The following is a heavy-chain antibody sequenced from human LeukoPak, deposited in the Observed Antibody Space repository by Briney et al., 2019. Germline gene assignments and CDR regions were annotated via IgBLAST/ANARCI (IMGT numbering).Heavy chain of an antibody. D-gene: IGHD3-10*01. CDR1: GGSISGYY. CDR2: IYYSGST. J-gene: IGHJ5*02. V-gene: IGHV4-59*01. CDR3: ARLSSGSFNWFDP. Sequence: SETLSLTCTVSGGSISGYYWSWIRQPPGKGLEWIGYIYYSGSTNYNPSLKSRVTISVDTSKNQFSLKLISVTAADTAVYYCARLSSGSFNWFDPWGQGALVTVSS.